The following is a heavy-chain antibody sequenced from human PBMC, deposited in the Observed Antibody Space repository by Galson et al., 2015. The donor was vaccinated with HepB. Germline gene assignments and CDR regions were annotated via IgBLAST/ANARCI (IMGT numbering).Heavy chain of an antibody. CDR2: ISSNGGST. Sequence: SLRLSCAASGFTFSNYGMHWVRQAPGKGLEYVSGISSNGGSTNYADSVKGRFTISRDNSKNTLYLQISSLRAEDTAVYYCVKDFGWALPGDAFDIWGQGTTVTVSS. CDR3: VKDFGWALPGDAFDI. V-gene: IGHV3-64D*06. CDR1: GFTFSNYG. D-gene: IGHD4-23*01. J-gene: IGHJ3*02.